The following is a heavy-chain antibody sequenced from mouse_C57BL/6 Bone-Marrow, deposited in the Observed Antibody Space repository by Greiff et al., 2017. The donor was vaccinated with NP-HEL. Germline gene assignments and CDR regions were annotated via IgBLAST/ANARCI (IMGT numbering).Heavy chain of an antibody. J-gene: IGHJ2*01. CDR3: TRGGTTVVFDY. D-gene: IGHD1-1*01. Sequence: VQLQQSGAELVRPGASVTLSCKASGYTFTDYEMHWVKQTPVHGLEWIGAIDPETGGTAYNQKFKGKAILTADKSYSTAYMELRSLTSEDSAVYYCTRGGTTVVFDYWGQGTTLTVSS. CDR1: GYTFTDYE. V-gene: IGHV1-15*01. CDR2: IDPETGGT.